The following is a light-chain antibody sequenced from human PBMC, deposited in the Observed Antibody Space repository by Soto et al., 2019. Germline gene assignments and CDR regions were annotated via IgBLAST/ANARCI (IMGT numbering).Light chain of an antibody. CDR1: SSDVGTYNY. CDR3: SSYTRSSPYV. Sequence: QAVVTQPASVSGSPGQSITISCTGTSSDVGTYNYVSWYQQHPGKAPKLMIYDVSNRPSGVSNRFSGSKSGNTASLTISGLQAEDEADYYCSSYTRSSPYVFGTGTKVTVL. V-gene: IGLV2-14*01. J-gene: IGLJ1*01. CDR2: DVS.